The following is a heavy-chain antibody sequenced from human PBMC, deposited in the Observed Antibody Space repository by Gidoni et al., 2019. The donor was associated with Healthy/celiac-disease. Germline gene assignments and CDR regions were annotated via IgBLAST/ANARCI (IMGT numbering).Heavy chain of an antibody. CDR2: INHSGST. CDR3: ARVRYSGSYYYYYGMDV. V-gene: IGHV4-34*01. CDR1: GGSFRGYY. D-gene: IGHD1-26*01. J-gene: IGHJ6*02. Sequence: QVQLQQWGAGLLKPSEALSLTCAVYGGSFRGYYWSWLRQPPGKWLEWIGEINHSGSTNDTPSLKSRVTITVDTSKNQFSLKLSSVTAADTAVYYCARVRYSGSYYYYYGMDVWGQGTTVTVSS.